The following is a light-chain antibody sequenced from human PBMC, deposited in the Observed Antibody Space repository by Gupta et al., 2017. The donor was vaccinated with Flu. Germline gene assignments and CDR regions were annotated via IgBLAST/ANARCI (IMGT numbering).Light chain of an antibody. CDR3: SSYTTSKTLV. J-gene: IGLJ2*01. CDR2: EVN. Sequence: SITISCSGSSRDVGGYNYVAWYQQPPGRAPKLIISEVNIRPSGVSHRFSGSKSGNTASLTISGLQPEDEANYYCSSYTTSKTLVFGGGTKVTVL. V-gene: IGLV2-14*01. CDR1: SRDVGGYNY.